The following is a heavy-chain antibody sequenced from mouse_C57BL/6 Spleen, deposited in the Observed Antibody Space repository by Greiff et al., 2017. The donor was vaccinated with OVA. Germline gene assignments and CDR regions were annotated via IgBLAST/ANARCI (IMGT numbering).Heavy chain of an antibody. CDR3: GRSYGQYYCDY. D-gene: IGHD1-1*01. V-gene: IGHV5-17*01. CDR1: GFTFSDYG. J-gene: IGHJ2*01. CDR2: ISSGSSTI. Sequence: EVLLVESGGGLVKPGGSLKLSCAASGFTFSDYGMHWVRQAPEKGLEWVAYISSGSSTIYYADKVKGRFTISRDNAKNTLFLQMTRLRSEATAMYYCGRSYGQYYCDYWGQGTTLTVSS.